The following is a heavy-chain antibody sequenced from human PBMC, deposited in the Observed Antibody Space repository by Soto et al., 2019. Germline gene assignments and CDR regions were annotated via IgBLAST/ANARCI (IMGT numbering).Heavy chain of an antibody. CDR3: AGYPTVTTGGGYYYYGMDV. V-gene: IGHV4-31*03. D-gene: IGHD4-17*01. CDR2: IYYSGST. J-gene: IGHJ6*02. Sequence: PSETLSLTCTVSGGSISSGGYYWSWIRQHPGKGLEWIGYIYYSGSTYYNPSLKSRVTISVDTSKNQFSLKLSSVTAADTAVYYCAGYPTVTTGGGYYYYGMDVWGQGTTVTVSS. CDR1: GGSISSGGYY.